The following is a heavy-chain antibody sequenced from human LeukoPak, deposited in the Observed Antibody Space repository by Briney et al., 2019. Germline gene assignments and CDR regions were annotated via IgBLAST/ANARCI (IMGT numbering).Heavy chain of an antibody. D-gene: IGHD3-22*01. V-gene: IGHV3-9*01. Sequence: GRSLRLSCAASGCTVDDYAMFWVRQAPGKGMEWVSGISWDSKNIGYAASVKGRFTVSRDNAKNSLYLQMNSLRAEDTAFYYCAKGNRDSSGFYYYYGMDVWGQGTTVTVSS. J-gene: IGHJ6*02. CDR1: GCTVDDYA. CDR2: ISWDSKNI. CDR3: AKGNRDSSGFYYYYGMDV.